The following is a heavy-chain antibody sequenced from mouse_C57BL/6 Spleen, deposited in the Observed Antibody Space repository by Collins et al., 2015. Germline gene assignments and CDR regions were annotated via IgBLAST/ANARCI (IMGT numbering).Heavy chain of an antibody. J-gene: IGHJ1*01. CDR1: GYSITSDYA. V-gene: IGHV3-2*02. CDR3: ARHYGSSYWYFDV. CDR2: ISYSGST. D-gene: IGHD1-1*01. Sequence: DVQLQESGPGLVKPSQSLSLTCTVTGYSITSDYAWNWIRQFPGNKLEWMGYISYSGSTSYNPSLKSRISITRDTSKNQFFLQLNSVTTEDTATYYCARHYGSSYWYFDVWGAGTTVTVSS.